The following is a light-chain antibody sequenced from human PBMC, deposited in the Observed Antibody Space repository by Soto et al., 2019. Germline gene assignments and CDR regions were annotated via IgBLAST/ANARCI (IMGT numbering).Light chain of an antibody. CDR3: LSYTTSSSYV. Sequence: QSALTQPASVSGSPGQSISISCTGTSNDVGGYNYVSWYQQYPGKAPRLMIFDVTHRPSGVSPRFSGSKSGNTASLTISGLQAEDEADYYCLSYTTSSSYVFGTGTKVTVL. CDR2: DVT. CDR1: SNDVGGYNY. V-gene: IGLV2-14*03. J-gene: IGLJ1*01.